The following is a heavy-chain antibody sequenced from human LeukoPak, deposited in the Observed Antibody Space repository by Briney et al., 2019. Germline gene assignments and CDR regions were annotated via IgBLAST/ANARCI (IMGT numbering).Heavy chain of an antibody. CDR1: GFPFTTYA. V-gene: IGHV3-23*01. J-gene: IGHJ4*02. Sequence: PGGSLRLSCEASGFPFTTYAMTWVRQAPGKGLEWVSLITASGDNTYYPDSMKGRFSISRDNSKNTVYLQMGSLRADDTAVYYFVKRNGYHFDSWGQGTLVTVSS. CDR3: VKRNGYHFDS. D-gene: IGHD5-18*01. CDR2: ITASGDNT.